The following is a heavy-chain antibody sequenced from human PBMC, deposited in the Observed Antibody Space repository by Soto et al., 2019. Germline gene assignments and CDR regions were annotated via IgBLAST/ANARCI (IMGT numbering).Heavy chain of an antibody. CDR2: VGGSGDGT. J-gene: IGHJ4*02. D-gene: IGHD3-10*01. Sequence: RRLSCAASGFTFSTYTMTWVRQARGKGLEWVSSVGGSGDGTYYANSVKSRFTITRDNSKNTLYLKMNSLRAEETTIYYCAKAREVRLFRISLAQWGQGTLVTVSS. CDR3: AKAREVRLFRISLAQ. V-gene: IGHV3-23*01. CDR1: GFTFSTYT.